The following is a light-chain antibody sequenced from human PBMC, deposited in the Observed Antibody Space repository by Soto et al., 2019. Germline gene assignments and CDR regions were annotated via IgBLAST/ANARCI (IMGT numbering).Light chain of an antibody. CDR2: DKS. J-gene: IGKJ5*01. V-gene: IGKV3-15*01. CDR1: QSVNHN. Sequence: EIVITHSPYTLSASPVERVSFSFMASQSVNHNLAWYQQKPGQAPRLLIFDKSSRAPGVPARFTGSGTGTDFTLTIDSLQSEDFGVYYCHQYNNWPPSTFGQGTRLEIK. CDR3: HQYNNWPPST.